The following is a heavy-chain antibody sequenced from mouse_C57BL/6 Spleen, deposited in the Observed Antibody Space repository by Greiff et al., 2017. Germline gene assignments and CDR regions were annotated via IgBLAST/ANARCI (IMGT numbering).Heavy chain of an antibody. J-gene: IGHJ4*01. CDR3: ARPGGYDWNYAMDY. V-gene: IGHV5-17*01. Sequence: EVQRVESGGGLVKPGGSLKLSCAASGFTFSDYGMHWVRQAPEKGLEWVAYISSGSSTIYYADTVKGRFTISKDNAKNTLFLQMTSLRSEDTAMYYCARPGGYDWNYAMDYWGQGTSVTVSS. CDR1: GFTFSDYG. D-gene: IGHD2-2*01. CDR2: ISSGSSTI.